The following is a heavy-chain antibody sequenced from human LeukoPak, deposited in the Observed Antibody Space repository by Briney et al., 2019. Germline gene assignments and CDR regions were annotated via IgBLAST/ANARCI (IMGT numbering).Heavy chain of an antibody. Sequence: GGSLRLSCAASGFTLSDYYMSWIRQAPGKGLEWVSYISSSGSTIYYADSVKGRFTISRDNAKNSLYLQMNSLRAEDTAVYYCARSSPRSSDAFDIWGQGTMVTVSS. CDR2: ISSSGSTI. V-gene: IGHV3-11*01. J-gene: IGHJ3*02. CDR3: ARSSPRSSDAFDI. D-gene: IGHD2-2*01. CDR1: GFTLSDYY.